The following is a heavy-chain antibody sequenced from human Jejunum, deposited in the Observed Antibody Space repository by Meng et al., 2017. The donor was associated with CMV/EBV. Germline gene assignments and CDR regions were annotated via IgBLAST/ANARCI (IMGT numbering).Heavy chain of an antibody. CDR3: ARVEVGITSGDY. CDR1: GYTFTHYG. V-gene: IGHV1-18*01. Sequence: QAQLVASGGEVKKPWALVKVSFKASGYTFTHYGITWVRQAPGQGLEWMGWISAYNGNTNYAQTLQGRVTMTTDTSTSTAYMELGRLRSDDTAVYYCARVEVGITSGDYWGQGTLVTVSS. CDR2: ISAYNGNT. D-gene: IGHD1-26*01. J-gene: IGHJ4*02.